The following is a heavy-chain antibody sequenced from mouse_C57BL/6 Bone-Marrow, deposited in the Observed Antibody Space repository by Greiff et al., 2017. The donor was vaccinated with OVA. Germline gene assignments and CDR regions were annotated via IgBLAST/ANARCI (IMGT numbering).Heavy chain of an antibody. V-gene: IGHV14-4*01. CDR2: IDPENGDT. J-gene: IGHJ2*01. Sequence: EVQLQQPGAELVRPGASVKLSCTASGFTITDDYMHWVKQRPEQGLEWIGWIDPENGDTEYASKFQGKATITADTSSNTAYLQLSRLTSEDTAVYYCTAWSLFDYWGQGTTLTVSS. D-gene: IGHD6-1*01. CDR3: TAWSLFDY. CDR1: GFTITDDY.